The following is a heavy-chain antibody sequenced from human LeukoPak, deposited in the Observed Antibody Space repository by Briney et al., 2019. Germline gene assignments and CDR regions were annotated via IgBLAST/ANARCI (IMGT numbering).Heavy chain of an antibody. CDR3: ARAPYYYDISGYGAFDI. D-gene: IGHD3-22*01. CDR2: IYYSGST. J-gene: IGHJ3*02. Sequence: PSETLSLTCTASDGSISSYYWSWIRQPPGKGLEWVGYIYYSGSTNYNPSLKSRVTISVDTSKNQFSLKLSSVPAADTAVYYCARAPYYYDISGYGAFDIWGQGTMVTVSS. CDR1: DGSISSYY. V-gene: IGHV4-59*01.